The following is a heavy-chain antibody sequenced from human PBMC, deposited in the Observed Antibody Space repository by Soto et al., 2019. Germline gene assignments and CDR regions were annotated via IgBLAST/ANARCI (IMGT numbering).Heavy chain of an antibody. CDR1: GGTFSSYD. J-gene: IGHJ5*02. CDR3: ARVGRQWLVGGWFDP. V-gene: IGHV1-69*12. Sequence: QVQLVQSGAEVKKPGSSVKVSCKASGGTFSSYDISWVRQAPGQGLEWMGRIIPIFGTANYAQKFQGRVTITADESTSTAYMELSSLRSEDTAVYYCARVGRQWLVGGWFDPWGQGTLVTVSS. D-gene: IGHD6-19*01. CDR2: IIPIFGTA.